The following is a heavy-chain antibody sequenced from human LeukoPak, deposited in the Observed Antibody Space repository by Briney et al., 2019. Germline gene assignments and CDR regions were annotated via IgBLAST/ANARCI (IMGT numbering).Heavy chain of an antibody. V-gene: IGHV3-74*01. CDR1: GLTITNYW. Sequence: QSGGSLRLSCAASGLTITNYWMHWVRQAPGKGLVWVSRINSDGTSASYVDSVEGRFTISRDNAKNTLYLQMNSLRAEDTAVCYCASLTSLTQLWFDVRDYWGQGTLVTVSS. CDR2: INSDGTSA. CDR3: ASLTSLTQLWFDVRDY. D-gene: IGHD5-18*01. J-gene: IGHJ4*02.